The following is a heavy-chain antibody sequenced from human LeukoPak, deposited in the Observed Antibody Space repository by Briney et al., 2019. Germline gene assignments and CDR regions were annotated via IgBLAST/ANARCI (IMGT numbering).Heavy chain of an antibody. CDR1: GFTVSSNY. D-gene: IGHD3-22*01. J-gene: IGHJ4*02. CDR2: IYSGGST. V-gene: IGHV3-53*01. CDR3: AKEGYDSSGYYYGVY. Sequence: GGSLRLSCAASGFTVSSNYMSWVRQAPGKGLEWVSVIYSGGSTYYADSVKGRFTISRDNSKNTLYLQMNSLRAEDTAVYYCAKEGYDSSGYYYGVYWGQGTLVTVSS.